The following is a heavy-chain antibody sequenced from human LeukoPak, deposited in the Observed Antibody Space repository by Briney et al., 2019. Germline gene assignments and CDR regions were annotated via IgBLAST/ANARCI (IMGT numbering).Heavy chain of an antibody. Sequence: GGSLRLSCAASGFTFSDYYMSWIRQAPGQGLEWGSYISSSGSTIYYADSVKGRSTISRDNAKNSLYLQMNSLRAEDTAVYYCARSPPWGYSGSALDYWGQGTLVTVSS. CDR2: ISSSGSTI. D-gene: IGHD5-12*01. CDR1: GFTFSDYY. CDR3: ARSPPWGYSGSALDY. V-gene: IGHV3-11*04. J-gene: IGHJ4*02.